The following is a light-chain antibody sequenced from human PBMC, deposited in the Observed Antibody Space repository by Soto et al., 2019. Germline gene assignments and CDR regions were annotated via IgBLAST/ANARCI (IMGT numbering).Light chain of an antibody. CDR2: GAS. CDR3: QQYYNTPLT. Sequence: EIVLTQSPGTLSLSPGERATLSCRASQSVSNNYLAWYQQKPGQAPRLLIYGASNRATGIPDRFSGSGSGTDFTLTISSLQAEDVAVYYCQQYYNTPLTFGGGTKV. CDR1: QSVSNNY. J-gene: IGKJ4*01. V-gene: IGKV3-20*01.